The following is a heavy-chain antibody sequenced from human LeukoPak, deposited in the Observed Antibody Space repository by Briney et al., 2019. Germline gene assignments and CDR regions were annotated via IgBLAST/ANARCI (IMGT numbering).Heavy chain of an antibody. CDR1: GFTFSSYE. Sequence: QPEGSLRLSCAASGFTFSSYEMNWVRQAPGKGLEWVSYISSSGFTIYYADSVKGRFTISRDNVKNSLYLQMNSLRAEDTAVYYCARYPSFDYWGQGTLVTVSS. V-gene: IGHV3-48*03. J-gene: IGHJ4*02. CDR2: ISSSGFTI. D-gene: IGHD2-2*01. CDR3: ARYPSFDY.